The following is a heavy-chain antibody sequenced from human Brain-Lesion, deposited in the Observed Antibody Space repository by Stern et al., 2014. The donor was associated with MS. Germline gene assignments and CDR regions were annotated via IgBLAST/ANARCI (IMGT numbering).Heavy chain of an antibody. J-gene: IGHJ4*02. CDR1: GGSVGSGSYD. D-gene: IGHD5-18*01. V-gene: IGHV4-61*02. CDR3: ARDKEDTNMAFRYFDN. CDR2: IYNTGST. Sequence: VQLVESGPGLVKPSQTLSLTCTVSGGSVGSGSYDWSWIRQPAGKGLEWIGRIYNTGSTYYTPSLKRRVSLSKDTSKNQFPLKLPSVTAADTAVYYCARDKEDTNMAFRYFDNWGQGTLVTVSS.